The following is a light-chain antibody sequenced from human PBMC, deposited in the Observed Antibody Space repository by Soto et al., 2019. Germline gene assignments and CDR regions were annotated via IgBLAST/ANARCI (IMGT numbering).Light chain of an antibody. CDR2: AAS. J-gene: IGKJ5*01. CDR3: QQSYSTPLP. V-gene: IGKV1-39*01. CDR1: QSISSY. Sequence: DIQMTQSPSSLSASVGDRVTITCRASQSISSYLNWYQQKPGKAPKPLIYAASSLQSGVPSRFSGSGSGTDFTLTISSLQPEDFATYYCQQSYSTPLPFGQGTRLEIK.